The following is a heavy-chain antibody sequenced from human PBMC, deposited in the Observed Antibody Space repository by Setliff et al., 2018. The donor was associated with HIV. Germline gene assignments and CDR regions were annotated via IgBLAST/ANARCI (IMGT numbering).Heavy chain of an antibody. D-gene: IGHD3-10*01. V-gene: IGHV4-34*01. Sequence: SETLSLTCAVYGGSFSGYYWSWIRQSPGKGLEWIGEINYGRTTNYNPSLESRVTISVDTSKNQFSLRMKSVNAGDTGKYYCVRRRGPMVRGVDPSPSYYFDYWGKGTLVTVS. CDR2: INYGRTT. CDR3: VRRRGPMVRGVDPSPSYYFDY. CDR1: GGSFSGYY. J-gene: IGHJ4*02.